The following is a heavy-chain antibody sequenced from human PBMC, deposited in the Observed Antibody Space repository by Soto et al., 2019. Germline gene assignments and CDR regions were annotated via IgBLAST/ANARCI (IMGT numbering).Heavy chain of an antibody. V-gene: IGHV4-59*01. Sequence: SETLSLTCTVSGGSISTYYWSWIRQPPGKGLEWIGSIYYTGSTKYDPSLKSRVTISVDTSKNQFSLKLSSVTAADTALYYCARTSSGAYDYVWQSYRYTGWFDPWGQGTLVT. J-gene: IGHJ5*02. CDR3: ARTSSGAYDYVWQSYRYTGWFDP. CDR2: IYYTGST. D-gene: IGHD3-16*02. CDR1: GGSISTYY.